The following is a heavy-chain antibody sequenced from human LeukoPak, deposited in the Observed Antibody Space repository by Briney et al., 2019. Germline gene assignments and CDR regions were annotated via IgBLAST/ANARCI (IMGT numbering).Heavy chain of an antibody. J-gene: IGHJ4*02. Sequence: SETLSLTCAVSGGSISSGGYSWSWIRQPPGKGLEWIGYIYHSGSTYYNPSLKSRVTISVDRSKNQFSLKLSSVTAADTAAYYCASISAAAGTYFDYWGQGTLVTVSS. CDR3: ASISAAAGTYFDY. D-gene: IGHD6-13*01. CDR1: GGSISSGGYS. CDR2: IYHSGST. V-gene: IGHV4-30-2*01.